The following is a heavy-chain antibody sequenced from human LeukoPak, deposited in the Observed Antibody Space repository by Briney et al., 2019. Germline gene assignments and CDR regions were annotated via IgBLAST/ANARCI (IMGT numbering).Heavy chain of an antibody. Sequence: SETLSLTCTVSGGSISSSSYYWGWIRQPPGKGLEWIGSIYYSGSTYYNPSLKSRVTISVDTSKNQFSLKLSSVTAADTAVYYCARERARGSPFVVVVAAKKIKYNWFDPWGQGTLVTVSS. J-gene: IGHJ5*02. V-gene: IGHV4-39*02. D-gene: IGHD2-15*01. CDR2: IYYSGST. CDR3: ARERARGSPFVVVVAAKKIKYNWFDP. CDR1: GGSISSSSYY.